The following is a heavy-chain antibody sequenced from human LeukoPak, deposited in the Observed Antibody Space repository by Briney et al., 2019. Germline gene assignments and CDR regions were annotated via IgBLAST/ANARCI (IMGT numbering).Heavy chain of an antibody. CDR2: TRKKANNYTT. CDR3: AREEQDPLNSVPYYYYYYMDV. D-gene: IGHD2-2*01. V-gene: IGHV3-72*01. CDR1: GFTFSDHY. J-gene: IGHJ6*03. Sequence: GGSLRLSCAASGFTFSDHYMDWVRQAPGKGLEWVGRTRKKANNYTTEYAASVKGRFTISRDDSKNSLYLQINSLKTEDTAVYYCAREEQDPLNSVPYYYYYYMDVWGKGTTVTISS.